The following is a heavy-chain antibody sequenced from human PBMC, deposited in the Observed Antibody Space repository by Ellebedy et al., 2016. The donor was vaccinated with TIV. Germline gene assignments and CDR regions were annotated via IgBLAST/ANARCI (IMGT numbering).Heavy chain of an antibody. V-gene: IGHV4-59*01. CDR3: ARRGPFDI. CDR2: IYYSGST. Sequence: SETLSLTCIVSGGSISSYYWSWIRQPPGKGLEWIGYIYYSGSTNYNPSLKSRVTISVDTSKNQFSLKLSSVTAADTAVYYCARRGPFDIWGQGTMVTVSS. J-gene: IGHJ3*02. D-gene: IGHD1-26*01. CDR1: GGSISSYY.